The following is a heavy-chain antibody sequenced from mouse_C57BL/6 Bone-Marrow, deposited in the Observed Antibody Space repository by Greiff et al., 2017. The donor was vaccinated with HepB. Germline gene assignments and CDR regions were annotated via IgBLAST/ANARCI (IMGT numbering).Heavy chain of an antibody. CDR2: INPYNGGT. CDR3: ARSLSSYDAMDY. CDR1: GYTFTDYY. Sequence: VQLQQSGPVLVKPGASVKMSCKASGYTFTDYYMNWVKQSHGKSLEWIGVINPYNGGTSYNQKFKGKATLTVDKSSSTAYMELNSLTSEDSAVYYCARSLSSYDAMDYWGQGTSVTVSS. V-gene: IGHV1-19*01. J-gene: IGHJ4*01. D-gene: IGHD1-1*01.